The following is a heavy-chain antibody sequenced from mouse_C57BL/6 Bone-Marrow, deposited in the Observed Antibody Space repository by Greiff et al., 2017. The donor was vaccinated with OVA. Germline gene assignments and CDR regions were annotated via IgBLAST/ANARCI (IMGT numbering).Heavy chain of an antibody. CDR1: GYSFTDYN. J-gene: IGHJ3*01. D-gene: IGHD1-1*01. Sequence: EVKLLESGPELVKPGASVKISCKASGYSFTDYNMNWVKQSNGKSLEWIGVINPNYGTTSYNQKFKGKATLTVDQSSSTAYMHLNILTSEASAVYYCARGAVVATPFAYWGQGTLVTVSA. V-gene: IGHV1-39*01. CDR2: INPNYGTT. CDR3: ARGAVVATPFAY.